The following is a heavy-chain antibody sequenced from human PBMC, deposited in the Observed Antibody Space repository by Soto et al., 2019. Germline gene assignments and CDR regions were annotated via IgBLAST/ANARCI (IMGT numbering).Heavy chain of an antibody. D-gene: IGHD3-10*01. Sequence: SLTCTVSVGSTTSDYWSWIRQPPGKGLEWLGYIFHSLGAKYNPSLGSRGTISLDTSKNQLSLSLRSVTAADTAIYFCVRDLNGSGDYWGQGTLVTVSS. CDR1: VGSTTSDY. V-gene: IGHV4-59*01. J-gene: IGHJ4*02. CDR2: IFHSLGA. CDR3: VRDLNGSGDY.